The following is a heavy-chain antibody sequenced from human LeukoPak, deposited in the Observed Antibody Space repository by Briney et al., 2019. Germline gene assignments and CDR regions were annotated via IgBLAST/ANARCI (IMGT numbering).Heavy chain of an antibody. D-gene: IGHD5-18*01. CDR3: AKGGYSAD. CDR1: GFTFSSYA. Sequence: GSLRLSCAASGFTFSSYAMSWVRQAPGKGLEWVSGISGSGGSTSYADSVKGRYTISRDNSKNTLHLQMNSLRAEDTAVYYCAKGGYSADWGQGTLVTVSS. V-gene: IGHV3-23*01. CDR2: ISGSGGST. J-gene: IGHJ1*01.